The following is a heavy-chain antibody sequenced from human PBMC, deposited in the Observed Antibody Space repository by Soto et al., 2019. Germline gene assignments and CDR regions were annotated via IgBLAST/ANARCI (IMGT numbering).Heavy chain of an antibody. CDR1: SGSINENYY. D-gene: IGHD6-13*01. CDR3: ARRIATAGAHAFDI. J-gene: IGHJ3*02. CDR2: VFHTGTT. Sequence: SETLSLTCTVSSGSINENYYWNCIRQSPGKGLEWIGYVFHTGTTHYNPSLESRVTLSISTSKNQFSLTLTSVAASDTAIYYCARRIATAGAHAFDIWGQGTMVTVS. V-gene: IGHV4-59*01.